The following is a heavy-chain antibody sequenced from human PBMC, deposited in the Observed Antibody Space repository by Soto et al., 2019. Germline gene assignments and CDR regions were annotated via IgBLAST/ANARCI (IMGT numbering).Heavy chain of an antibody. CDR3: AKGRAYYDFWSGYPMGKGDV. Sequence: GGSLRLSCAASGFTFSSYGMHWVRQAPGKGLEWVAVISYDGSNKYYADSVKGRFTISRDNSKNTLYLQMNSLRAEDTAVYYCAKGRAYYDFWSGYPMGKGDVWGQGTTVTVSS. J-gene: IGHJ6*02. CDR2: ISYDGSNK. D-gene: IGHD3-3*01. V-gene: IGHV3-30*18. CDR1: GFTFSSYG.